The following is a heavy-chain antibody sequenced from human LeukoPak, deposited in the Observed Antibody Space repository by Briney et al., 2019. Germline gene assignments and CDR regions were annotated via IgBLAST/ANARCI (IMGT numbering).Heavy chain of an antibody. CDR3: ARAPSGIAAAGGVDY. J-gene: IGHJ4*02. CDR2: INWNGGST. D-gene: IGHD6-13*01. Sequence: GESLRLSCAASGFTFDDYGMSWVRQAPGKGLEWVSGINWNGGSTGYADSVKGRFTISRDNAKNSLYLQMNSLRAEDTALYYCARAPSGIAAAGGVDYWGQGTLVTVSS. CDR1: GFTFDDYG. V-gene: IGHV3-20*04.